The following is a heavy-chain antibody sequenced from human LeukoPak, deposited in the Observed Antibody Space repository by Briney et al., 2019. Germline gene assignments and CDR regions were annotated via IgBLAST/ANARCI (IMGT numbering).Heavy chain of an antibody. D-gene: IGHD3-3*01. CDR2: ISSSSSAI. CDR1: GFSFSDYG. CDR3: ARAGGYDFLASMDV. J-gene: IGHJ6*04. Sequence: GGSLRLSCAASGFSFSDYGMNWVRQAPGKGLEWVSYISSSSSAIYYAGSVKGRFTVSRDNAKNSLYLQMNSLRVEDTALYYCARAGGYDFLASMDVWGKGTTVAVSS. V-gene: IGHV3-48*01.